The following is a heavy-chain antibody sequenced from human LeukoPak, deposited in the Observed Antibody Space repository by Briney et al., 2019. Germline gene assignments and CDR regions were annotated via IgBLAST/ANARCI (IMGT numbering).Heavy chain of an antibody. D-gene: IGHD3-16*01. CDR1: GFTFRSYW. CDR2: INHNGNGN. Sequence: GGSLRLSCAASGFTFRSYWLNWARQAPGKGLEWVASINHNGNGNYYVDSVKGRFTISRDNAKNSLYLQMSNWRAEDTAVYFCARGGGLDVWGQGATVTVSS. V-gene: IGHV3-7*03. CDR3: ARGGGLDV. J-gene: IGHJ6*02.